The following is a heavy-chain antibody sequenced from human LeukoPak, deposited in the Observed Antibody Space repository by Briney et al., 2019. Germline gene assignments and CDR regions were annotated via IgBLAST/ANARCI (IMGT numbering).Heavy chain of an antibody. D-gene: IGHD6-19*01. CDR2: IIPILGIA. CDR1: GGTFSSYA. J-gene: IGHJ5*02. CDR3: ARTYQSRIAVAGTRWFDP. Sequence: ASVKVSCKASGGTFSSYAISWVRQAPGQGLEWMGRIIPILGIANYAQKFQGRVTITADKSMSTAYMELSSLRSEDTAVYYCARTYQSRIAVAGTRWFDPWGQGTLVTVSS. V-gene: IGHV1-69*04.